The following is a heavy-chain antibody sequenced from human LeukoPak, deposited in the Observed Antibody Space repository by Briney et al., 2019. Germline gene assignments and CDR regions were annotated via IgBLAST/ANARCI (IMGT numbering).Heavy chain of an antibody. D-gene: IGHD6-19*01. CDR3: ARGSSSGWNY. Sequence: SETLSLTCAVYGGSFSGYYWSWIRQPPGKGLEWIGEINHSGSTNYNPSLKSRVTISVDTSKNQFSLKLSSVTAADTAVYYCARGSSSGWNYWGQGTLVTVPS. CDR1: GGSFSGYY. V-gene: IGHV4-34*01. J-gene: IGHJ4*02. CDR2: INHSGST.